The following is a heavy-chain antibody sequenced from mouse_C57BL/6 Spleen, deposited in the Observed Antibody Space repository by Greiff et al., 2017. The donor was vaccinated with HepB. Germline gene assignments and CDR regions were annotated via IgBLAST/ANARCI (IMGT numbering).Heavy chain of an antibody. CDR3: TRGSSFAY. Sequence: EVQLQQSGAELVRPGASVKLSCTASGFNIKDAYMHWVKQRPEQGLEWIGWIDPENGDTEYASKFQGKATITADTSSNTAYLQLSSLTSEDTAVYYCTRGSSFAYWGQGTLVTVSA. J-gene: IGHJ3*01. CDR2: IDPENGDT. CDR1: GFNIKDAY. V-gene: IGHV14-4*01.